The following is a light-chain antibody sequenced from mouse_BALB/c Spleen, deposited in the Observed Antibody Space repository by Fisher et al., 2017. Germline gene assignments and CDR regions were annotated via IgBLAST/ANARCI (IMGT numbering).Light chain of an antibody. CDR3: WQGTHFPWT. V-gene: IGKV4-68*01. Sequence: IVITQSPAIMSASPGENVTMTCSASSSVSYMYWYQQKPRSSPKPWIYLTSNLASGVPDRFTGSGSGTDFTLKISRVEAEDLGVYYCWQGTHFPWTFGGGTKLEIK. J-gene: IGKJ1*01. CDR1: SSVSY. CDR2: LTS.